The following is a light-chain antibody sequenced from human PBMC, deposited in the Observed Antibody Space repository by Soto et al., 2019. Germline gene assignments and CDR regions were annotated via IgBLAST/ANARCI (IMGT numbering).Light chain of an antibody. CDR1: QSVSSSY. V-gene: IGKV3-20*01. CDR2: GAS. CDR3: QQYGSSPCT. Sequence: EIVLTQSPGTLSLSPGDRATLSCRASQSVSSSYLAWYQQKPGQAPRLLIYGASSRATGIPDRFSGSGSGTDVTLTISRLEPEDFAVYYCQQYGSSPCTFGQGTKLEMK. J-gene: IGKJ2*02.